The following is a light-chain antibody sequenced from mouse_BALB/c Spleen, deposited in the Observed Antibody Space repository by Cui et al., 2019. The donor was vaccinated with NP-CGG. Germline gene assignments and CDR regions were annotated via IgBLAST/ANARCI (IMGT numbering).Light chain of an antibody. J-gene: IGLJ1*01. V-gene: IGLV1*01. CDR2: GTN. CDR3: TLWYSNHWV. CDR1: TGAGTTSNY. Sequence: HAVVTQDSALTISPGETVTLTCRSSTGAGTTSNYANWVQEKPDHLFTGLIGGTNNRAPGVPARFSGSLIGDKAALTITGAQTEDEAIYFCTLWYSNHWVFGGGTKLTVL.